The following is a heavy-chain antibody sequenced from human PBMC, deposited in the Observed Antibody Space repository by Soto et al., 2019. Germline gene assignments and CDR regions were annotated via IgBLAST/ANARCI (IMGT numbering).Heavy chain of an antibody. CDR3: ARDLRLRYYFDY. V-gene: IGHV3-33*01. CDR1: GFTFSSYG. CDR2: IWYDGSNK. D-gene: IGHD3-16*01. J-gene: IGHJ4*02. Sequence: QVQLVESGGGVVQPGRSLRLSCAASGFTFSSYGMHWVRQAPGKGLEWVAVIWYDGSNKYYADSVKGRFTISRDNSKNTLYLQMNSLTAEDTAVYYCARDLRLRYYFDYWGQGTLVTVSS.